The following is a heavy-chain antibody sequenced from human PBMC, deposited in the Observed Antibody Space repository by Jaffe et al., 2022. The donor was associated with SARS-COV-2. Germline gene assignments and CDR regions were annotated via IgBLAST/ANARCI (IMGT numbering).Heavy chain of an antibody. J-gene: IGHJ2*01. D-gene: IGHD3-10*01. CDR2: IYYSGST. CDR1: GDSISSSNYY. CDR3: ARRLWFGGYFDL. Sequence: QLQLQESGPGLVKPSETLSLTCTVSGDSISSSNYYWGWIRQPPGKGLEWIGSIYYSGSTYYNPSLKSRVTISVDTSKNHFSLKLSSVTAADTAVYYCARRLWFGGYFDLWGRGTLVTVSS. V-gene: IGHV4-39*02.